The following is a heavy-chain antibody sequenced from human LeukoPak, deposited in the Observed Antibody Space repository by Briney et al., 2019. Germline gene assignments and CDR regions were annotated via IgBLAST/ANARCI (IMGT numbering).Heavy chain of an antibody. CDR1: GGSFSGYY. CDR2: INHSGST. J-gene: IGHJ4*02. CDR3: ARGGDSSGYLGWSY. Sequence: SETLSLTCAVYGGSFSGYYWSWIRQPPGKGLEWIGEINHSGSTNYHPPLKSRVTISVDTSKNQFSLKLSSVTAADTAVYYCARGGDSSGYLGWSYWGQGTLVTVSS. V-gene: IGHV4-34*01. D-gene: IGHD3-22*01.